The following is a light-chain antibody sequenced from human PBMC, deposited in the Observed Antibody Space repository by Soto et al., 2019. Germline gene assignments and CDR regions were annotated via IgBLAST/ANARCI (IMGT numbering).Light chain of an antibody. J-gene: IGKJ5*01. Sequence: IVVTKSAGTLSLSPWEIATLSCRASQRVSSGYLAWYQQKTGQAPRPLIYGASNRATDIPDRLSGRGSGTGFDLTISRLEPEDYALYYCQQYGSSPPSSTFGQGTRLEIK. CDR2: GAS. CDR1: QRVSSGY. CDR3: QQYGSSPPSST. V-gene: IGKV3-20*01.